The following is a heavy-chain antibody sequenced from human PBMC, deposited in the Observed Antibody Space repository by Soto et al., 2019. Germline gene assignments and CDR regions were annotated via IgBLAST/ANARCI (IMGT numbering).Heavy chain of an antibody. J-gene: IGHJ5*02. CDR3: ARDKESGGSGSRLIDP. CDR1: GGSISSGDYY. D-gene: IGHD3-10*01. Sequence: SETLSLTCTVSGGSISSGDYYWSWIRQPPGKGLEWIGYIYYSGSTYYNPSLKSRVTISVDTSKNQFSLKLSSVTAADTAVYYCARDKESGGSGSRLIDPWGQGTLVTVS. CDR2: IYYSGST. V-gene: IGHV4-30-4*01.